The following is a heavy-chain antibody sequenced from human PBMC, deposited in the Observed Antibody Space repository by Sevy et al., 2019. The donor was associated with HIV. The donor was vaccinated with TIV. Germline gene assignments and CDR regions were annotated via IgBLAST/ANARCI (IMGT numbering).Heavy chain of an antibody. CDR2: IYNSGNT. Sequence: SETLSLTCTVSGGSIRRYYWSWIRQPPGKGLEWIGYIYNSGNTHYNPSLKSRVTISVDTSKNQFSLRLSSVTAADTAVYYCARVFDSEGAFDLWGQGTMVTVSS. J-gene: IGHJ3*01. CDR3: ARVFDSEGAFDL. V-gene: IGHV4-59*13. D-gene: IGHD2-21*01. CDR1: GGSIRRYY.